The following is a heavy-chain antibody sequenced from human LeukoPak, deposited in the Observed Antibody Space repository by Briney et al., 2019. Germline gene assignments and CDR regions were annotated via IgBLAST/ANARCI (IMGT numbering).Heavy chain of an antibody. CDR3: ARAGHDYGDYRLLDY. Sequence: PGRSLRLSCAASGFTFSSYGMHWVRQAPGKGLEWVAVIWYDGSNKYYADSVKGRFTISRDNSKNTLYLQMNSLRAEDTAVYYCARAGHDYGDYRLLDYWGQGTLVTVSS. D-gene: IGHD4-17*01. J-gene: IGHJ4*02. CDR2: IWYDGSNK. CDR1: GFTFSSYG. V-gene: IGHV3-33*01.